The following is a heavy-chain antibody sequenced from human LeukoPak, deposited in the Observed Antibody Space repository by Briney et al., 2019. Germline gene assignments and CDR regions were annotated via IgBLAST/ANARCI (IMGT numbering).Heavy chain of an antibody. CDR1: GGSISSGSYY. V-gene: IGHV4-61*02. CDR2: IYTSGST. CDR3: ARDFGSSWYGGWFDP. J-gene: IGHJ5*02. Sequence: SETLSLTCTVSGGSISSGSYYWSWIRQPAGKGLEWIGRIYTSGSTNYNPSLKSRVTISVDTSKNQFSLKLSSVTAADTAVHYCARDFGSSWYGGWFDPWGQGTLVTVSS. D-gene: IGHD6-13*01.